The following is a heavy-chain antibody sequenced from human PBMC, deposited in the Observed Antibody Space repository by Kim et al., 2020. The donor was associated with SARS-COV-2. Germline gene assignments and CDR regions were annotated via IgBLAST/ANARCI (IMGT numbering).Heavy chain of an antibody. Sequence: GGSLRLSCAASGFTFSSYAMSWVRQAPGKGLEWVSAISGSGGSTYYADSVKGRFTISRDNSKNTLYLQMNSLRAEDTAVYYCAKVNGLWFGELIPYYYYGMDVWGQGTTVTVSS. CDR2: ISGSGGST. V-gene: IGHV3-23*01. CDR1: GFTFSSYA. CDR3: AKVNGLWFGELIPYYYYGMDV. J-gene: IGHJ6*02. D-gene: IGHD3-10*01.